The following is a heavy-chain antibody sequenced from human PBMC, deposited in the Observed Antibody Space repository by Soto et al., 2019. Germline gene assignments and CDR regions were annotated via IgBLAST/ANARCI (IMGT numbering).Heavy chain of an antibody. D-gene: IGHD3-10*01. CDR3: ARVGYGSGSYY. J-gene: IGHJ4*02. Sequence: VQLVESGGGLVQPGGSLRLSCAASGFTFSSCWMHWVRQAPGKGLVWVSRINSDGSTTSYTDSVKGRFTISRDNAKNTLYLQMNSLRAEDTAVYYCARVGYGSGSYYWGQGTLVTVSS. CDR2: INSDGSTT. V-gene: IGHV3-74*01. CDR1: GFTFSSCW.